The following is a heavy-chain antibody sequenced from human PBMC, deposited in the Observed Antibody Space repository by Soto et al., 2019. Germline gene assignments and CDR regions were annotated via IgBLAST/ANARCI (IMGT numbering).Heavy chain of an antibody. J-gene: IGHJ5*02. CDR3: ARRIAARIGYHWFDP. CDR2: INPNSGGT. V-gene: IGHV1-2*02. Sequence: QVQLVQSGAEVKKPGASVKVSCKASGYTFTGYYMHWVRQAPGQGLEWMGWINPNSGGTNYAQKFQGRVTMTRDTSISTAYMELSRLRSDDTAVYYCARRIAARIGYHWFDPWGQGTLVTVSS. CDR1: GYTFTGYY. D-gene: IGHD6-6*01.